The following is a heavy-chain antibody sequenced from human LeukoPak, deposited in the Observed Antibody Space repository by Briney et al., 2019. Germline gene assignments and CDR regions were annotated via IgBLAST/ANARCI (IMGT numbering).Heavy chain of an antibody. V-gene: IGHV1-2*02. J-gene: IGHJ6*02. CDR3: ARDSGRSGYYGYYYYGMDV. CDR2: INPNSGGT. CDR1: GYTFTGYY. D-gene: IGHD3-3*01. Sequence: ASVTVSCKASGYTFTGYYMHWVRQAPGQGLEGMGWINPNSGGTNYAQKFQGRVTMTRDTSISTAYMELSRLRSDDTAVYYCARDSGRSGYYGYYYYGMDVWGQGTTVTVSS.